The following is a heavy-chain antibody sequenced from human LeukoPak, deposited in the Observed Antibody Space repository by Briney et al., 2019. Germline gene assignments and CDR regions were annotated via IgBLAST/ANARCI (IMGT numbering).Heavy chain of an antibody. CDR1: GFTVSSNF. V-gene: IGHV3-66*01. J-gene: IGHJ4*02. D-gene: IGHD3-10*01. CDR3: ARGGDSLHY. Sequence: GGSLRLSFAASGFTVSSNFMTWVRQPPGKGLEWVSLIYSGGSTYYTDSVQDRFTISRDNSKNMMYLQMNNMRAEDKAVYYCARGGDSLHYWGQGTLVTVSS. CDR2: IYSGGST.